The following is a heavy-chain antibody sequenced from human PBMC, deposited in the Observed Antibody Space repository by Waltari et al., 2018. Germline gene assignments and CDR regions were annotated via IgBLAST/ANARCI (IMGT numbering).Heavy chain of an antibody. CDR2: IYTSGST. CDR3: ARAEVAATEYYFDY. V-gene: IGHV4-61*09. CDR1: GGSISSGSYY. J-gene: IGHJ4*02. Sequence: QVQLQESGPGLVKPSQTLSLTCTVSGGSISSGSYYWSWIRQPAGKGLEWIGYIYTSGSTNYNHSLKSRVTRSVDTSKNQFSLKLSSVTAADTAVYYCARAEVAATEYYFDYWGQGTLVTVSS. D-gene: IGHD2-15*01.